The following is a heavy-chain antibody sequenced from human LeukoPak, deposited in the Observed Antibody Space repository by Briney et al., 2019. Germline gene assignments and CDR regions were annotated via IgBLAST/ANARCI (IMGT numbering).Heavy chain of an antibody. Sequence: SETLSLTCTVSGGSISSSSYYWGWLRQPPGKGLEWIGSIYYSGSTYYNPSLKSRVTISVDTSKNQFSLKLSSVTAADTAVYYCARLDYDILTGYYPLDYWGQGTLVTVSS. CDR1: GGSISSSSYY. CDR2: IYYSGST. CDR3: ARLDYDILTGYYPLDY. J-gene: IGHJ4*02. V-gene: IGHV4-39*01. D-gene: IGHD3-9*01.